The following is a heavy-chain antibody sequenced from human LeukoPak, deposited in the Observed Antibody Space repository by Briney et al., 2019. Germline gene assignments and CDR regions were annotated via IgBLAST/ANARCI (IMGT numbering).Heavy chain of an antibody. CDR2: VYASGST. V-gene: IGHV4-4*07. CDR3: ARLITGTTTAFDI. J-gene: IGHJ3*02. Sequence: PSETLSLTCSVSGGSISGYYWTWIRQPAGKGLEWIGRVYASGSTHYNPSLKTRLTMSVDTSKNQFSLKLSSVTAADTAVYYCARLITGTTTAFDIWGQGTMVTVSS. D-gene: IGHD1-7*01. CDR1: GGSISGYY.